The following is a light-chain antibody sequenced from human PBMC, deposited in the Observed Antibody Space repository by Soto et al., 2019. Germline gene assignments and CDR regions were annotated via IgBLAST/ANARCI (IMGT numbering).Light chain of an antibody. CDR3: QQDGTSPTWT. V-gene: IGKV3-20*01. CDR1: QTVSSNY. J-gene: IGKJ1*01. Sequence: EIVLTQSPGTLSLSPGERVTLSCRASQTVSSNYLAWYQQKPGQAPRLLIYGASSRATGIPDRFSGSASGADFTLTISRLEPEDFAVYYCQQDGTSPTWTFGQGTKVEGK. CDR2: GAS.